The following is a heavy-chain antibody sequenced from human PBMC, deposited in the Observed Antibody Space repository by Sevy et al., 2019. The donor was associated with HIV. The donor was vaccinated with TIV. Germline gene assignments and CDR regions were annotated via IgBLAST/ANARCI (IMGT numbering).Heavy chain of an antibody. V-gene: IGHV3-72*01. Sequence: GGSLRLSCAASGFTFSDYYMHWVRQAPGKGLEWDGRIGNKANSYTTESAASVKGRFTISRDDSKNSLYLQMHSLKTDDTAVYYCARVMRRILWWSLDSWGQGTLVTVSS. CDR2: IGNKANSYTT. CDR3: ARVMRRILWWSLDS. D-gene: IGHD2-21*01. CDR1: GFTFSDYY. J-gene: IGHJ4*02.